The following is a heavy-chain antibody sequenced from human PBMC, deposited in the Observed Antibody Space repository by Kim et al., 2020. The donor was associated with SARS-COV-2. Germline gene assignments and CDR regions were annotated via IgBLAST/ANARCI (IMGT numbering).Heavy chain of an antibody. Sequence: GGSLRLSCAASGFTFSSYAMSWVRQAPGKGLEWVSAISGSGGRTYYADSVKGRFTISRDNSKNTLYLQMNSLRAEDTAVYYCAKSGPNQGVWECEPWSYWGQETLVAVST. CDR1: GFTFSSYA. D-gene: IGHD1-26*01. V-gene: IGHV3-23*01. CDR2: ISGSGGRT. CDR3: AKSGPNQGVWECEPWSY. J-gene: IGHJ4*02.